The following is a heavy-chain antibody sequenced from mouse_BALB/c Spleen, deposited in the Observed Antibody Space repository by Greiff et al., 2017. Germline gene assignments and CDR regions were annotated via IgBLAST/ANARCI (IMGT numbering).Heavy chain of an antibody. Sequence: VQLQQSGAELVKPGASVKLSCTASGFNIKDTYMHWVKQRPEQGLEWIGRIDPANGNTKYDPKFQGKATITADTSSNTAYLQLSSLTSEDTAVYFCALYVCGLTWCAFGGRGTRVTVSA. CDR2: IDPANGNT. D-gene: IGHD1-3*01. CDR3: ALYVCGLTWCAF. J-gene: IGHJ3*01. CDR1: GFNIKDTY. V-gene: IGHV14-3*02.